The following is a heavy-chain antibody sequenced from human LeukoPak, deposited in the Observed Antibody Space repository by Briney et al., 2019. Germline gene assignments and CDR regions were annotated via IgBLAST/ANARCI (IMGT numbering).Heavy chain of an antibody. D-gene: IGHD3-3*01. CDR1: GYTFTSYG. V-gene: IGHV1-18*01. Sequence: ASVKVSCKASGYTFTSYGISWVRQAPGQGLEWMGWISAYNVNTNYAQKLQGRVTTTTDTSTSTAYMELRSLRSDDTAVYYCARDGSEYYDFWSGRPGPNWYFDLWGRGTLVTVSS. CDR2: ISAYNVNT. CDR3: ARDGSEYYDFWSGRPGPNWYFDL. J-gene: IGHJ2*01.